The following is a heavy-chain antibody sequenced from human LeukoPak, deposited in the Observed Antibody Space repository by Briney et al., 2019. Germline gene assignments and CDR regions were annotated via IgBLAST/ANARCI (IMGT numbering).Heavy chain of an antibody. CDR3: ARRHRPYYYGSGSYWYFDL. CDR2: IYRSGST. J-gene: IGHJ2*01. D-gene: IGHD3-10*01. CDR1: GGSISSNSDY. V-gene: IGHV4-39*01. Sequence: PSETLSLTCTVSGGSISSNSDYWGWIRQPAGKGLEWIGTIYRSGSTYYKPSLKSRVTISVDTTKNQFSLKVNSVTAADTAVYYCARRHRPYYYGSGSYWYFDLWGRGTLVTVSS.